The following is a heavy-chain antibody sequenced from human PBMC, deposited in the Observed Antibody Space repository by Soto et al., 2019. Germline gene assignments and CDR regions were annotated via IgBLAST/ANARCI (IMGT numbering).Heavy chain of an antibody. D-gene: IGHD3-3*01. V-gene: IGHV1-69*13. CDR2: IIPIFGTA. J-gene: IGHJ4*02. CDR1: GGTFSSYA. CDR3: ARNRRGFLELHC. Sequence: GASVKGSCKASGGTFSSYAISWVRQAPGQGLEWMGGIIPIFGTANYAQKFQGGVTITADESTSTAYMELSSLRSEDTAVHYCARNRRGFLELHCWGQGTLVTVSS.